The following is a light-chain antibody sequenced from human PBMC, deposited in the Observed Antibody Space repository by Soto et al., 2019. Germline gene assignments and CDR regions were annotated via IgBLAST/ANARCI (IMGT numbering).Light chain of an antibody. V-gene: IGKV1-27*01. CDR2: DAS. Sequence: DIPMTQSPSSLSASVGDRVTIICRASQGINKYLAWYQQKPGKVPKLLISDASTLQSGVPSRFSGSGSGTDFTLTISSLQPEDVATYFCQKYNSVPWTFGQGTKVEIK. CDR1: QGINKY. CDR3: QKYNSVPWT. J-gene: IGKJ1*01.